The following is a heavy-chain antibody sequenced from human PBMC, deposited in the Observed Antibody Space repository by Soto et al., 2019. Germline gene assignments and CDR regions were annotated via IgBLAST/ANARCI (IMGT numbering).Heavy chain of an antibody. CDR3: ARVNLDYVTGMDV. CDR2: IYDSGST. D-gene: IGHD4-17*01. Sequence: QVQLQESGPGLVKPSQTLSLTCTVSGGPITNYWSWIRQHPGKGLEWIGYIYDSGSTYYNPSLKSRVTMTLDTSTNQLSLKLTSVTAADTAVYYCARVNLDYVTGMDVWGQGTTVTVSS. J-gene: IGHJ6*02. CDR1: GGPITNY. V-gene: IGHV4-31*03.